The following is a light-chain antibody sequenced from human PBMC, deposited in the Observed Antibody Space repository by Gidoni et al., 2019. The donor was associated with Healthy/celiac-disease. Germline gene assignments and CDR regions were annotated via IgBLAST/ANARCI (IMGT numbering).Light chain of an antibody. V-gene: IGKV3-20*01. CDR1: QSVSSSY. CDR2: GAS. CDR3: QQYGSSPVS. J-gene: IGKJ2*01. Sequence: EIVLKQSTGTLSLSPGERATISCRASQSVSSSYLSWYQQKPGQAPRLLIYGASSRATGIPDSFSGSGSGTDFTLTISRLEPEDFAVYYCQQYGSSPVSFGQGTKLEIK.